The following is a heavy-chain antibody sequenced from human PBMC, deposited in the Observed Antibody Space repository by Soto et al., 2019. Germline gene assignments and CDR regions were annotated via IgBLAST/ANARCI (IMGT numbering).Heavy chain of an antibody. V-gene: IGHV3-48*02. D-gene: IGHD6-13*01. CDR1: GFTFSSYS. CDR3: AKEGRAAVGTDWFDP. Sequence: VQLEESGGGLVQPGGSLRLSCAASGFTFSSYSMNWVRQAPGKGLEWVSYISSTSGSIHYADSVKGRFTISRDNAKNSVYLQMNSLRDEDTAVYYSAKEGRAAVGTDWFDPWGQGTLVTVSS. J-gene: IGHJ5*02. CDR2: ISSTSGSI.